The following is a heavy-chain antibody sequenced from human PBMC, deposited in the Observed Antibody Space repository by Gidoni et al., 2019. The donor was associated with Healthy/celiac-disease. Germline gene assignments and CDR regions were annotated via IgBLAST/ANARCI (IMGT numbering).Heavy chain of an antibody. CDR3: AKDWPAGMDFHFDY. D-gene: IGHD1-26*01. CDR2: ISWNSGSI. V-gene: IGHV3-9*01. Sequence: EVQLVVSGGGLVQPGWSLRLSCSASGFTFDDYARHWVRQAPGKGLEWVSGISWNSGSIGYADSVKGRFTISRDNAKNSLYLQMNSLRAEDTALYYCAKDWPAGMDFHFDYWGQGTLVTVSS. J-gene: IGHJ4*02. CDR1: GFTFDDYA.